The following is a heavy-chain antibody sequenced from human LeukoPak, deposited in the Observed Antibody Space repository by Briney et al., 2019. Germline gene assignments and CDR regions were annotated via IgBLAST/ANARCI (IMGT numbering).Heavy chain of an antibody. CDR2: IYTSGST. Sequence: SEALSLTCTVSGRSISSYYWSWIRQPAGKGLEWIVRIYTSGSTNYTPSIKSRVTMSVATSKNQFSLKLSSVTAADTAVYYCARGPSYDFWSGYYGLGDYYYYYMDVWGKGTTVTVSS. CDR3: ARGPSYDFWSGYYGLGDYYYYYMDV. CDR1: GRSISSYY. D-gene: IGHD3-3*01. V-gene: IGHV4-4*07. J-gene: IGHJ6*03.